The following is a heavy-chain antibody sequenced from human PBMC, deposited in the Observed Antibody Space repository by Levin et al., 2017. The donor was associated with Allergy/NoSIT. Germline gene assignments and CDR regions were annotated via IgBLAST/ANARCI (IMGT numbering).Heavy chain of an antibody. CDR2: INSNGDT. Sequence: GESLKISCAASGITISYSYMNWVRQAPGKGLEWVSIINSNGDTYYADSVKGRFTISRDNSQNTLFLQMNRLRAEDTAVYYCARGDFDYWGQGTLVTVSS. CDR3: ARGDFDY. V-gene: IGHV3-53*01. J-gene: IGHJ4*02. CDR1: GITISYSY.